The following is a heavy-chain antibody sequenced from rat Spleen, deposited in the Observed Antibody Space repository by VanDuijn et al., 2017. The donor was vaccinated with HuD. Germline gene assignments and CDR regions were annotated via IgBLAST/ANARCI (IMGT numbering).Heavy chain of an antibody. CDR1: GFTFSDYN. J-gene: IGHJ3*01. D-gene: IGHD1-11*01. V-gene: IGHV5-7*01. CDR2: ISSDGSSI. CDR3: ARLGTEAIGNWFTS. Sequence: EVQLVESGGGLVQPGRSLKLSCAASGFTFSDYNMAWVRQAPKKGLEWVATISSDGSSIYHRDSVKGRFTISRDNAKNTQYLQMDSLRSEDTATYYCARLGTEAIGNWFTSWGQGTLVTVSS.